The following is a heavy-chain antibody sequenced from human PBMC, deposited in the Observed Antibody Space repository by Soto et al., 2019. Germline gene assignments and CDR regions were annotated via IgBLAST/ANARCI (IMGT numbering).Heavy chain of an antibody. D-gene: IGHD2-21*01. CDR1: GGTFSSYA. J-gene: IGHJ6*02. CDR2: IVPICGTT. V-gene: IGHV1-69*13. CDR3: ARDRLGYYGMDV. Sequence: GASVKVSCKASGGTFSSYAISWVRQAPGQGLEWMGGIVPICGTTNYAQKFQGRVTITADESTSTAYMELSSLRSEDTAVYYCARDRLGYYGMDVWGQGTTVTVSS.